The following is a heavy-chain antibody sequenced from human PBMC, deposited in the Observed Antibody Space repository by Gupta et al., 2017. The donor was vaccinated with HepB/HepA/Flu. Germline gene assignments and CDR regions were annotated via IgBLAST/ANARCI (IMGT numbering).Heavy chain of an antibody. D-gene: IGHD4-11*01. Sequence: QLQLQESGPGLVKPSETLSLTCTVSGGSISSSSYYWGWIRQPPGKGLEWIGSIYYSGSTYYNPSLKSRVTISVDTSKNQFSLKLSSVTAADTAVYYCARTTYTNWFDPWGQGTLVTVSS. CDR3: ARTTYTNWFDP. CDR1: GGSISSSSYY. V-gene: IGHV4-39*01. J-gene: IGHJ5*02. CDR2: IYYSGST.